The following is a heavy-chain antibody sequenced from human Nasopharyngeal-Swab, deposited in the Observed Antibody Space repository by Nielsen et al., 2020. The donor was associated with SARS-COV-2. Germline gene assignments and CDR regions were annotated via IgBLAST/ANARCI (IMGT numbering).Heavy chain of an antibody. CDR1: GFSFSDYQ. J-gene: IGHJ6*02. CDR3: TRDGYAHFFGMDV. D-gene: IGHD1-1*01. Sequence: GGSLRLSCVASGFSFSDYQMSWIRQAPGKGLEWLLKISSSDTMVYGGESVQGRFSISRDNSKNSLYLQMNSLRVEDTAVYYCTRDGYAHFFGMDVWGRGTTVTVSS. CDR2: ISSSDTMV. V-gene: IGHV3-11*01.